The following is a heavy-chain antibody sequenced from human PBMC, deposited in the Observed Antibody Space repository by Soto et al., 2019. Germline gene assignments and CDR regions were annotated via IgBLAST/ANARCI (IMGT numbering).Heavy chain of an antibody. CDR2: MSNSGDLT. CDR3: EKDAARTNGWYYFDY. Sequence: GGSLRLSCAASGFSFRTYAMGWVRQAPGKGLEWVSVMSNSGDLTYYADSVKGRFTISRDNSENTLYLQMSSLRAEDAAIYYCEKDAARTNGWYYFDYWGQGTLVTVYS. J-gene: IGHJ4*02. CDR1: GFSFRTYA. V-gene: IGHV3-23*01. D-gene: IGHD6-19*01.